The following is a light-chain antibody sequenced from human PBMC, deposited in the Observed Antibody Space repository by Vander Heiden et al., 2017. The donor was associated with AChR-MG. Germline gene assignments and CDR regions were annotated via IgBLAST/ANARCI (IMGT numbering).Light chain of an antibody. CDR3: SSYTSSSTQV. Sequence: QSALTQPASVSGSPGQSFAISFTGTSSNVGCYTYVSWYQQHPGKAPKLMIYDVSNRPSGVSNRFSGSKSGNTASLTISGLQAEDEADYYCSSYTSSSTQVFGGGTKLTVL. V-gene: IGLV2-14*01. CDR1: SSNVGCYTY. CDR2: DVS. J-gene: IGLJ2*01.